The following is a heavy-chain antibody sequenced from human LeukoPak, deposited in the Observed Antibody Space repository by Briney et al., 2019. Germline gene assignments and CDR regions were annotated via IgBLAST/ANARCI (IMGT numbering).Heavy chain of an antibody. D-gene: IGHD2-15*01. CDR3: ARAPRAYCSGGSCYVDV. Sequence: PSETLSLTCTVSGGSISSYYWSWIRQPAGKGLEWIGRIYSSGDTHYNPSLKSRLTMSVDTSKNQFSLKLSSVTAADTAVYYCARAPRAYCSGGSCYVDVWGQGTTVTVSS. CDR1: GGSISSYY. V-gene: IGHV4-4*07. J-gene: IGHJ6*02. CDR2: IYSSGDT.